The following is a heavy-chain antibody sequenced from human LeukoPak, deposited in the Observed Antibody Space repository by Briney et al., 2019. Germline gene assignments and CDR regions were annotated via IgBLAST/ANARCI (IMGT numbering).Heavy chain of an antibody. CDR3: ARLLRSGYSYGFLDD. J-gene: IGHJ4*02. CDR1: GASISSYY. V-gene: IGHV4-59*01. CDR2: IYYSGST. Sequence: SETLSLTCTVSGASISSYYWSWIRQPPGKGLEWIGYIYYSGSTNYNPSLKSRGTISVDTSKNQFSLKLNSVTAADTAVYFCARLLRSGYSYGFLDDWGQGTLVTVSS. D-gene: IGHD5-18*01.